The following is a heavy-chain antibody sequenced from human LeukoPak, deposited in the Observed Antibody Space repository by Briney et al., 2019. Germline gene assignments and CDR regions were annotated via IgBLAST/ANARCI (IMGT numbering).Heavy chain of an antibody. CDR1: GGSISSYY. D-gene: IGHD6-19*01. J-gene: IGHJ4*02. V-gene: IGHV4-59*01. CDR3: ARARSGWWDPFDY. CDR2: IYYSGGT. Sequence: SETLSLTCTVSGGSISSYYWSWLRQPPGKGLEWIGYIYYSGGTNYNPSLKSRVTISVDTSKNQFSLKLSSVTAADTAVYYCARARSGWWDPFDYWGQGTLVTVSS.